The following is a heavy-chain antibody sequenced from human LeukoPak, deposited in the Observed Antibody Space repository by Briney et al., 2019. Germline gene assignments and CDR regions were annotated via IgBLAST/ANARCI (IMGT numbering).Heavy chain of an antibody. J-gene: IGHJ4*02. V-gene: IGHV1-2*02. CDR2: INPDSGGT. CDR1: GYTLTGYY. Sequence: ASVKVSCKASGYTLTGYYMHWVRQAPGQGLEWMGWINPDSGGTNYAQKFQGRVTMTRDTSISTAYMELSRLRSDDPAVYYYASLRGTTVPGFDYWGQGTLVTVSS. CDR3: ASLRGTTVPGFDY. D-gene: IGHD4-11*01.